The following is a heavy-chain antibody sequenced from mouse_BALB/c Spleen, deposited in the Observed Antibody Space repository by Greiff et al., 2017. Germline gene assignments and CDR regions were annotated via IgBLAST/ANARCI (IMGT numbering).Heavy chain of an antibody. Sequence: EVMLVESGGGLVKPGGSLKLSCAASGFTFSDYYMYWVRQTPEKRLEWVATISDGGSYTYYPDSVKGRFTISRDNAKNNLYLQMSSLKSEDTAMYYCARDGLRQDYYAMDYWGQGTSVTVSS. CDR1: GFTFSDYY. V-gene: IGHV5-4*02. CDR3: ARDGLRQDYYAMDY. CDR2: ISDGGSYT. D-gene: IGHD2-4*01. J-gene: IGHJ4*01.